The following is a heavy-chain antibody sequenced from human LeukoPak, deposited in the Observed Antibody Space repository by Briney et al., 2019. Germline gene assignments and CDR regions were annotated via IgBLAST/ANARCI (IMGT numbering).Heavy chain of an antibody. CDR1: GGSISSYY. Sequence: SETLSLTCTVSGGSISSYYWSWIRQHPGKGLEWIGYIYYSGSTYYNPSLKSRVTISVDTSKNQFSLKLSSVTAADTAVYYCARTYYDSSGSRIFFDYWGQGTLVTVSS. CDR3: ARTYYDSSGSRIFFDY. J-gene: IGHJ4*02. D-gene: IGHD3-22*01. V-gene: IGHV4-59*06. CDR2: IYYSGST.